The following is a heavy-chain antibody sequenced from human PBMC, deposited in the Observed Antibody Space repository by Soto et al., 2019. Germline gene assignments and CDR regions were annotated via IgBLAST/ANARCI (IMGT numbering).Heavy chain of an antibody. CDR1: GGTFSSYA. V-gene: IGHV1-69*13. CDR2: IIPIFGTA. D-gene: IGHD6-6*01. Sequence: SVKVSCKASGGTFSSYAISWVRQAPGQGLEWMGGIIPIFGTANYAQKFQGRVTITADESTSTAYMELSSLRSEDTAVYYCARAREPEYSSSIFFDYWGRGTVVTVSS. J-gene: IGHJ4*01. CDR3: ARAREPEYSSSIFFDY.